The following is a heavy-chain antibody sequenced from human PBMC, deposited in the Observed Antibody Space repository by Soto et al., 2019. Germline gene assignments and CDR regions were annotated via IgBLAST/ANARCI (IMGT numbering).Heavy chain of an antibody. Sequence: PGGSLRLSCAASGFTFSNYAMSWVRQAPGKGLEWVSLVSATAGTTYYTDSVKGRFTISRDNSRNTLYLQMNSLRVDDTAVYYCAKSPYSSTWYALGDYWGQGTLVTVSS. D-gene: IGHD6-13*01. CDR2: VSATAGTT. CDR3: AKSPYSSTWYALGDY. CDR1: GFTFSNYA. J-gene: IGHJ4*02. V-gene: IGHV3-23*01.